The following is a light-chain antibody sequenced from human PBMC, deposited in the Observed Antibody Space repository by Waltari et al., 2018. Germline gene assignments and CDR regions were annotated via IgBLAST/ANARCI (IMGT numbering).Light chain of an antibody. V-gene: IGLV6-57*04. CDR3: QSYDNSLTV. CDR2: EDK. J-gene: IGLJ3*02. Sequence: NFMLTQPHSVSESPGKTVTISCTRSSGSIATNYVQWYQQRPGSAPTTIIYEDKQRPSGVPDRFSGSFDSSSNSSSLTISGLKTEDEADYYCQSYDNSLTVFGGGTRLTVL. CDR1: SGSIATNY.